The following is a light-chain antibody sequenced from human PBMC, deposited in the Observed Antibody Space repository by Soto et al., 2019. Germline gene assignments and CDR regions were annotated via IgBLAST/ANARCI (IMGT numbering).Light chain of an antibody. J-gene: IGLJ2*01. Sequence: QPVLTQSPSASASLGASVKLTCTLSSGHSSYAIAWHQQQPEKGPRYLMKLNSDGSHNKGDGIPDRFSGSSSGAERYLTISSLQYEDEADYYCQTWATGIQNVVFGGGTQLTVL. V-gene: IGLV4-69*01. CDR2: LNSDGSH. CDR1: SGHSSYA. CDR3: QTWATGIQNVV.